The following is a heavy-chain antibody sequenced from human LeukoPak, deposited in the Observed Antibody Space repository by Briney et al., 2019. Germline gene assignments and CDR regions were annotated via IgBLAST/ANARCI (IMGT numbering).Heavy chain of an antibody. CDR2: INSDGSST. D-gene: IGHD3-10*01. Sequence: GGSLRLSCAASGFTFSTDWMHWVRQGPGKGLVWVSLINSDGSSTTYADSVKGRFTISRDNAKNTLYLQMNSLRAEDTAVYYCARVTTMAIDYWGQGTLVTVSS. CDR3: ARVTTMAIDY. CDR1: GFTFSTDW. V-gene: IGHV3-74*01. J-gene: IGHJ4*02.